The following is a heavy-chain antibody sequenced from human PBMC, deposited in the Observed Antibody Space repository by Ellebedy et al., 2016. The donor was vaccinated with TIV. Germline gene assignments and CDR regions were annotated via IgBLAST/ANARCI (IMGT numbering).Heavy chain of an antibody. CDR3: GRGGYITSRGFDY. V-gene: IGHV1-18*04. Sequence: AASVKVSCKATGYTFSNYDVTWVRRAPGQGLEWMGLISAYKGDTKYSQKAQGRVVLTIDTSTTTAYMELRSLRSDDTAVYYCGRGGYITSRGFDYWGQGTLVNVSS. J-gene: IGHJ4*02. CDR2: ISAYKGDT. CDR1: GYTFSNYD. D-gene: IGHD6-25*01.